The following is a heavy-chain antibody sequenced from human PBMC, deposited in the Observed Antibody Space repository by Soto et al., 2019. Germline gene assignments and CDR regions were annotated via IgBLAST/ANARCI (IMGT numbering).Heavy chain of an antibody. CDR2: IYYSGST. Sequence: PSDALPLSCAVSGGTVSSYYWTWIRQPPGKGLEWIGYIYYSGSTNYNPSLKSRVTISVETYKNQFSLKLSSVTAADSVVYYCERHLFGSGNLFDPLGQGTPVLVSS. V-gene: IGHV4-59*08. J-gene: IGHJ5*02. CDR1: GGTVSSYY. D-gene: IGHD3-10*02. CDR3: ERHLFGSGNLFDP.